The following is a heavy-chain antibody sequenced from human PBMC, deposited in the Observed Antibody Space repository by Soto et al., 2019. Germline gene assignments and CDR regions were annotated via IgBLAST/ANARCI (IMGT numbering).Heavy chain of an antibody. J-gene: IGHJ4*02. D-gene: IGHD2-8*01. V-gene: IGHV3-30-3*01. CDR2: ISYDGSNK. CDR1: GFTFSSYA. Sequence: QVQLVESGGGVVQPGRSLRLSCAASGFTFSSYAMHWVRQAPGKGLEWVAVISYDGSNKYYADSVKGRFTISRDNSKNTRYLQMNSLRAEDTAVYYCARDGWGYWTKGVCYEWVPGDYWGQGTLVTVSS. CDR3: ARDGWGYWTKGVCYEWVPGDY.